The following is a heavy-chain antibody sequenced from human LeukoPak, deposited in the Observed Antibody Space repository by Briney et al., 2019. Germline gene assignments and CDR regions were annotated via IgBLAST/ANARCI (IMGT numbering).Heavy chain of an antibody. J-gene: IGHJ4*02. D-gene: IGHD5-24*01. CDR2: IYHSGST. V-gene: IGHV4-4*02. CDR1: GGSISSSNW. Sequence: SETLSLTCAVSGGSISSSNWWSWVRPPPGKGLEWIGEIYHSGSTNYNPFLKSRVTISVDKSKNQFSLKLSSVTAADTAVYYCARGDGYNYYYFDYWGQGTLVTVSS. CDR3: ARGDGYNYYYFDY.